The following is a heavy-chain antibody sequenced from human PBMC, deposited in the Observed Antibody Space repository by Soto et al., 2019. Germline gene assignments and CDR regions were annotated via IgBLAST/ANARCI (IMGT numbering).Heavy chain of an antibody. V-gene: IGHV1-3*01. CDR1: GYTFTSYA. D-gene: IGHD2-15*01. J-gene: IGHJ6*02. CDR2: INAGNGNT. Sequence: ASVKVSCKAFGYTFTSYAMHWVRQAPGQRLEWMGWINAGNGNTKYTQKFQGRVTITRDTSASTAYMELSSLRSEDTAVYYCARYCSGGSRYSIYYGLDVWGQGTTVTVSS. CDR3: ARYCSGGSRYSIYYGLDV.